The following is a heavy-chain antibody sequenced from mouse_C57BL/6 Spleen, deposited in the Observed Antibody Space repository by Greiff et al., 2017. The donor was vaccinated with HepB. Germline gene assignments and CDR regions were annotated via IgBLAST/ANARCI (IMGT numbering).Heavy chain of an antibody. CDR2: IYPRSGNT. J-gene: IGHJ2*01. CDR3: ARSHYYYGSSYYFDY. D-gene: IGHD1-1*01. CDR1: GYTFTSYG. Sequence: QVQLQQSGAELARPGASVKLSCKASGYTFTSYGISWVKQRTGQGLEWIGEIYPRSGNTYYNEKFKGKATLTADKSSSTAYMELRSLTSEASAVYFCARSHYYYGSSYYFDYWGQGTTLTVSS. V-gene: IGHV1-81*01.